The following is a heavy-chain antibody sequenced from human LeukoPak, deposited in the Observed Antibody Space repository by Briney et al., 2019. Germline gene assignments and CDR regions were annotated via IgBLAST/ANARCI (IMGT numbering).Heavy chain of an antibody. CDR2: INGDGSTT. V-gene: IGHV3-74*01. CDR3: ARDRGYSYDYPLDY. CDR1: GFTFSNYW. D-gene: IGHD5-18*01. J-gene: IGHJ4*02. Sequence: GGSLRLSCAASGFTFSNYWIHWVRHAPGKGLVWVSRINGDGSTTNYADSVKGRFTISRDNAKNTLYLQMNSLRADDTAVYYCARDRGYSYDYPLDYWGQGTLVTVSS.